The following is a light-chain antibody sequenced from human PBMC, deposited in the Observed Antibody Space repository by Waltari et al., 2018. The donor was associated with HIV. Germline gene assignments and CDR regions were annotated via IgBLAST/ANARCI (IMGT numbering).Light chain of an antibody. CDR1: QSINTN. J-gene: IGKJ1*01. Sequence: DIQITQSPSSLSAYVGDRVTIPCRASQSINTNLHWYQQKPGKAPYLFMFHASTLQIAVPSMLSGSGSGSDFTRTIIMLRTEDFATYNCQQTNTFPRTFGPGTKGE. CDR3: QQTNTFPRT. V-gene: IGKV1-39*01. CDR2: HAS.